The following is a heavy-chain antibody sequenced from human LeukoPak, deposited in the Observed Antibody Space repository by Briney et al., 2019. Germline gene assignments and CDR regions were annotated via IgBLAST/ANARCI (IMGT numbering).Heavy chain of an antibody. CDR3: ARTISGSYEEDTFDI. CDR1: GSSINNNF. V-gene: IGHV4-28*01. D-gene: IGHD1-26*01. CDR2: IYYRGST. Sequence: SETLSLTCTVSGSSINNNFWTWIRQPPGKGLEWIGYIYYRGSTYYNPSLKSRVTMSVDTSKNQFSLKLSSVTAVDTAVYYCARTISGSYEEDTFDIWGQGTMVTVSS. J-gene: IGHJ3*02.